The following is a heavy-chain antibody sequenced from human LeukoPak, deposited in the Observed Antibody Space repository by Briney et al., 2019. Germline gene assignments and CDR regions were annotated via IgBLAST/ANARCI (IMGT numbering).Heavy chain of an antibody. D-gene: IGHD4-11*01. CDR2: INSDGSRT. Sequence: GGSLRLSCAASGFTFSSYWMHWVSQPPGKGLMWLSRINSDGSRTTYADSVRGRFTISRDNAKSTLYLQMNSLRAEDTAVYYCARVRDDYTYFDCWGQGTLVTVSS. V-gene: IGHV3-74*01. CDR3: ARVRDDYTYFDC. CDR1: GFTFSSYW. J-gene: IGHJ4*02.